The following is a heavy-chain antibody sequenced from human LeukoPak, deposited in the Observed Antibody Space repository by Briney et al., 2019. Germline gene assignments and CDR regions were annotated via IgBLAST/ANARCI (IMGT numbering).Heavy chain of an antibody. J-gene: IGHJ4*02. CDR2: ISWNSGSI. CDR3: AKGVDGDSFWYFDY. V-gene: IGHV3-9*03. CDR1: GFTFDDYA. D-gene: IGHD4-17*01. Sequence: PGGSPRLSCAASGFTFDDYAMHWVRQAPGKGLEWVSGISWNSGSIGYADSVKGRFTISRDNAKSSLYLQMNSLRAEDMALYYCAKGVDGDSFWYFDYWGQGTLVTVSS.